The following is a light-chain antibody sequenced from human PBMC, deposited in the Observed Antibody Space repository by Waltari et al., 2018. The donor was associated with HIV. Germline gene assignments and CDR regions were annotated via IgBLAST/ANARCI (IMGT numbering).Light chain of an antibody. CDR3: ASYGDTNRVL. CDR2: EVN. J-gene: IGLJ6*01. Sequence: QSALTQPPSASGPLGQSVTISCAGTSSDVGGYEYVSWYQHHPDKAPKLIIYEVNNRPSGVPDRFSGSKSDNTASLTVAGLQDDDEAHYYCASYGDTNRVLFGGGTRVTVL. CDR1: SSDVGGYEY. V-gene: IGLV2-8*01.